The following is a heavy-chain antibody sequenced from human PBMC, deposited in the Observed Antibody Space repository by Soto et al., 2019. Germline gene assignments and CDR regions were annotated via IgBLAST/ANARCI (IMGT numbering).Heavy chain of an antibody. J-gene: IGHJ4*02. V-gene: IGHV4-34*01. CDR1: GGSFSGYY. Sequence: QVQLQQWGAGLLKPSETLSLTCAVYGGSFSGYYWSWIRQPPGKGLEWIGEINHSGSTNYNPSLKSRVTISVDTSKNQFSLKLSSVTAADTAVYYCERGKAGGYYGSGAFDYWGQGTLVTVSS. CDR2: INHSGST. CDR3: ERGKAGGYYGSGAFDY. D-gene: IGHD3-10*01.